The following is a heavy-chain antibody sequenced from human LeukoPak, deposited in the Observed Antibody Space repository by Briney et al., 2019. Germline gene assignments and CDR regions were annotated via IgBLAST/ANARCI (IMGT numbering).Heavy chain of an antibody. CDR2: ISSSSGII. CDR1: GFTFSTYS. Sequence: GGSLRLSCAASGFTFSTYSLNWVRQAPGKGLEWVSYISSSSGIIYADSVKGRFTISRDNAKNSLYLQMNSLRDEDTAVYYCARNSGYAYFDYWGQGTLVTVSS. D-gene: IGHD5-12*01. J-gene: IGHJ4*02. CDR3: ARNSGYAYFDY. V-gene: IGHV3-48*02.